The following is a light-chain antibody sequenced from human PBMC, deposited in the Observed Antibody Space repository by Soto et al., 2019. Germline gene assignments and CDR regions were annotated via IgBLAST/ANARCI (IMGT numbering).Light chain of an antibody. J-gene: IGKJ1*01. CDR3: QQYGSSPQT. CDR1: ESVRSSY. V-gene: IGKV3-20*01. Sequence: EIVLTQSPGTLSLSPGERATLSCRASESVRSSYLAWYQQKPGQAPRLLMYGASSGATGIPDRFSGSGSGTDFTLTISRLEPEDFVVYYWQQYGSSPQTFGQGTKVEI. CDR2: GAS.